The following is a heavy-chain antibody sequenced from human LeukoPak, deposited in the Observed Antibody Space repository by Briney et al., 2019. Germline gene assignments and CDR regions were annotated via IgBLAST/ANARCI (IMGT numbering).Heavy chain of an antibody. D-gene: IGHD2-2*01. CDR1: GYTFTSYG. CDR2: ISAYNGNT. J-gene: IGHJ6*03. CDR3: ARAGGYCGSTSCYSGYYYYFMDV. V-gene: IGHV1-18*01. Sequence: GASVKVSCKASGYTFTSYGISWVRQAPGQGLEWMGWISAYNGNTNYAQKLQGRVTMTRDTSITTAYMELISLTSDDAAVYYCARAGGYCGSTSCYSGYYYYFMDVWGKGTTVTVSS.